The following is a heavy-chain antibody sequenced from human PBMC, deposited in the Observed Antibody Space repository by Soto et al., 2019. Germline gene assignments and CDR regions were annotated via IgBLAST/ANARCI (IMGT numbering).Heavy chain of an antibody. Sequence: KPGGSLRLSCAASGFTFSSYSMNWVRQAPGKGLEWVSSISSSSSYIYYADSVKGRFTISRDNAKNSLYLQMNSLRAEDTAVYYCARDLSSSWSLFDYWGQGTLVTVSS. J-gene: IGHJ4*02. CDR2: ISSSSSYI. CDR3: ARDLSSSWSLFDY. D-gene: IGHD6-13*01. CDR1: GFTFSSYS. V-gene: IGHV3-21*01.